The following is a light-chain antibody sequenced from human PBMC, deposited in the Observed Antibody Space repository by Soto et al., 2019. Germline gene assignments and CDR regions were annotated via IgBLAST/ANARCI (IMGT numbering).Light chain of an antibody. CDR1: QSVSTY. V-gene: IGKV3-11*01. J-gene: IGKJ3*01. Sequence: ENVLTQSPGTLSLSPGERATLSCRASQSVSTYLAWYQQKPGQAPRLLIYDASNRATGIPARFSGSGSGTDFTLTISSLEPEDFAVYYRQQRANWPLFTFGPGTKVDIK. CDR3: QQRANWPLFT. CDR2: DAS.